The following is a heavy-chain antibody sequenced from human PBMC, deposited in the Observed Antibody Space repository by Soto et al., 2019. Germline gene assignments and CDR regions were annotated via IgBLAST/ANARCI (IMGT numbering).Heavy chain of an antibody. J-gene: IGHJ4*02. CDR3: ARVRAQRGYCTNGVCPLGYYFDY. CDR2: INAGNGNT. V-gene: IGHV1-3*01. D-gene: IGHD2-8*01. CDR1: GYTFTSYA. Sequence: ASVKVSCKASGYTFTSYAMHWVRQAPGQRLEWMGWINAGNGNTKYSQKFQGRVTITRDTSASTAYMELSSLRSEDTAVYYCARVRAQRGYCTNGVCPLGYYFDYWGQGTLVTVSS.